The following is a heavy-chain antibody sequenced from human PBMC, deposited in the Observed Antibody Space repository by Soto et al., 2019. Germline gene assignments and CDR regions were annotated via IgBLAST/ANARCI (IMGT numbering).Heavy chain of an antibody. Sequence: ASVKVSCKTSGDSFNDYYIHWVRQAPGQGLECMGWINPNGGGTKYAQKFQGRVTVTRDASIRTVYMELSSLRSGDTAVYYCARESGGATATLDYYYFYMDVWGKGTTVTVSS. V-gene: IGHV1-2*02. CDR2: INPNGGGT. CDR1: GDSFNDYY. D-gene: IGHD5-12*01. CDR3: ARESGGATATLDYYYFYMDV. J-gene: IGHJ6*03.